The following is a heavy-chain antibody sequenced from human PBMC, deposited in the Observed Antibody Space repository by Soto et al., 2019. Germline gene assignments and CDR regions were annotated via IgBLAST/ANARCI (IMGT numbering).Heavy chain of an antibody. J-gene: IGHJ3*02. CDR3: TRVKTGTTYFASEI. CDR2: IGTAGDP. V-gene: IGHV3-13*05. D-gene: IGHD1-7*01. Sequence: PGGSLRLSCAASGFTFSSYDMHWVRQATGKGLEWVSAIGTAGDPYYPGSVKGRFTISRENAKNSLYLQMNSLRAEDTAVYYCTRVKTGTTYFASEIWGQGTMVTVSS. CDR1: GFTFSSYD.